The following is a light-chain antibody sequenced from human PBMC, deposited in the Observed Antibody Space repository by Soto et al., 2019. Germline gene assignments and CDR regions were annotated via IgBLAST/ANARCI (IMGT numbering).Light chain of an antibody. CDR2: AAS. V-gene: IGKV1-9*01. J-gene: IGKJ4*01. CDR1: QGLSSY. Sequence: IQLTQSPSSLSASVGDRVTITCRASQGLSSYLAWYQQKPGKAHKLMIYAASNLQSGVPSRFSGSESGTDLTLTLSRLQPEAFATNYCQQLNSYPLTLWGWTKVEIK. CDR3: QQLNSYPLT.